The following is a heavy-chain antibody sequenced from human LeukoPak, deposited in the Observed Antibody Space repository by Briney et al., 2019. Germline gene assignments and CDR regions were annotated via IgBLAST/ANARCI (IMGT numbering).Heavy chain of an antibody. J-gene: IGHJ6*03. CDR3: ARLRFLEWLLRYYYYMDV. D-gene: IGHD3-3*01. CDR2: INHSGST. Sequence: SETLSLTCVVCGGSFSGYYWSWMRQPPGKGREWIGEINHSGSTNYNPSLKSRVTISVDTSKNQFSLKLSSVTAADTAVYYCARLRFLEWLLRYYYYMDVWGKGTTVTVSS. V-gene: IGHV4-34*01. CDR1: GGSFSGYY.